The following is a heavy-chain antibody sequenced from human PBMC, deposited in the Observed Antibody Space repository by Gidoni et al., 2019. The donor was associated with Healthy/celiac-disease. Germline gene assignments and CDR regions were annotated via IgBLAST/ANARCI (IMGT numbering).Heavy chain of an antibody. D-gene: IGHD6-19*01. V-gene: IGHV3-33*01. CDR3: ARNRYSSGRSSPHFDY. CDR1: GFTFSSYG. CDR2: IWYDGSNK. Sequence: QVQLVESGGGVVQPGRSLRLSCAASGFTFSSYGMHWVRQAPGKGLEWVEVIWYDGSNKYYADSVKGRFTISRDNSKNTLYLQMNSLRAEDTAVYYCARNRYSSGRSSPHFDYWGQGTLVTVSS. J-gene: IGHJ4*02.